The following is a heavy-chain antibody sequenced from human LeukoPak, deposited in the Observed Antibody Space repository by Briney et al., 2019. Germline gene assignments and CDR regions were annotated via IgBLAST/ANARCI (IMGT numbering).Heavy chain of an antibody. V-gene: IGHV4-38-2*01. J-gene: IGHJ4*02. Sequence: PSETLSLTCAVSGYSISSGYYWGWIRQPPGKGLEWIGSIYLSGSTYYNPPLKSRVTISVDTSKNQFSLKLSSVTAADTAVYYCARRVGVALDYWGQGTLVTVSS. CDR2: IYLSGST. D-gene: IGHD2-21*01. CDR3: ARRVGVALDY. CDR1: GYSISSGYY.